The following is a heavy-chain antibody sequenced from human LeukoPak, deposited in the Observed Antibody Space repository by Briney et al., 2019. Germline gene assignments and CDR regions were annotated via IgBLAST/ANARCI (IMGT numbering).Heavy chain of an antibody. CDR3: AKEWANYPGEHFQY. V-gene: IGHV3-33*06. CDR2: IWYDGSNK. CDR1: GFTFSSYG. Sequence: GRSLRLSCAASGFTFSSYGMHWVRQAPGKGLEWVAVIWYDGSNKYYADSVKGRFTISRDNSKNTLYLQMNSLRAEDTATYYCAKEWANYPGEHFQYWGQGTLVTVSS. D-gene: IGHD7-27*01. J-gene: IGHJ1*01.